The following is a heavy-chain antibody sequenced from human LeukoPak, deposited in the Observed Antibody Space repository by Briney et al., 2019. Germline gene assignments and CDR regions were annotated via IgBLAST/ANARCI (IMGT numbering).Heavy chain of an antibody. CDR2: IYYSGST. Sequence: PSETLSLTCTVSGGSISSYYWSWIRQPPGKGLEWIGYIYYSGSTNYNPSLKSRVTISVDTSKNQFSLKLSSVTAADTAVYYCARIAVAGNGDYWGQGTLVTVSS. V-gene: IGHV4-59*12. CDR1: GGSISSYY. J-gene: IGHJ4*02. CDR3: ARIAVAGNGDY. D-gene: IGHD6-19*01.